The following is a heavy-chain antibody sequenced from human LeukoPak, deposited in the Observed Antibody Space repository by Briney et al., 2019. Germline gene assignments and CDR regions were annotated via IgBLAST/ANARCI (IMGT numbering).Heavy chain of an antibody. CDR3: AKEGGYDFWSGHIYYFDY. J-gene: IGHJ4*02. V-gene: IGHV3-74*01. CDR1: GFTFSSYW. Sequence: GGSLRLSCAASGFTFSSYWMHWVRQAPGKGLVWVSRINSDGSSTSYADSVKGRFTISRDNAKNTLYLQMNSLRAEDTAVYYCAKEGGYDFWSGHIYYFDYWGQGTLVTVSS. CDR2: INSDGSST. D-gene: IGHD3-3*01.